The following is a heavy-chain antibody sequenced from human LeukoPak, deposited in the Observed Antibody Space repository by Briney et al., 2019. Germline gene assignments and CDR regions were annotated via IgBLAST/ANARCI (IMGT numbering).Heavy chain of an antibody. Sequence: SQTLSLTCTVSGGSISSGGYYWSWIRQPPGKGLEWIGYIYYSASTNYNPSLKSRVTISVDTSNNQFSLKLSSVTAADTAVYYCARGSRGYSYGWGQGTLVTVSS. CDR3: ARGSRGYSYG. J-gene: IGHJ4*02. V-gene: IGHV4-61*08. D-gene: IGHD5-18*01. CDR1: GGSISSGGYY. CDR2: IYYSAST.